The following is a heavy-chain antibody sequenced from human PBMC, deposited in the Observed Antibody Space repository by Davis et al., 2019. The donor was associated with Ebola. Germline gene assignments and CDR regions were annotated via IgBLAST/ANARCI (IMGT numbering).Heavy chain of an antibody. CDR1: RYTFSAYW. Sequence: GESLKISCKGSRYTFSAYWIAWVRQMPGKGLEWMGIIYPGDSDTRYSPSFEGQVPISADKSTSTAYLQWSSLRASDTARYYCARQGPWAFDYWGQGTLVTVSS. V-gene: IGHV5-51*01. CDR3: ARQGPWAFDY. D-gene: IGHD7-27*01. J-gene: IGHJ4*02. CDR2: IYPGDSDT.